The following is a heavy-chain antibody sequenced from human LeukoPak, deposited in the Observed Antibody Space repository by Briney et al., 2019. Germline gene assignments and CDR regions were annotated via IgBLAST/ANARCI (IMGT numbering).Heavy chain of an antibody. CDR1: GGSVSSGSYY. CDR2: IYYSGGT. D-gene: IGHD2-2*01. V-gene: IGHV4-61*01. J-gene: IGHJ6*02. CDR3: ARVSAGGYCRSTSCTEGMDV. Sequence: PSETLSLTCTVSGGSVSSGSYYWSWIRQPPGKGLEWIGYIYYSGGTNYNPSLKSRVTISVDTSKNQFSLKLSSVTAADTAVYYCARVSAGGYCRSTSCTEGMDVWGQGTTVTVSS.